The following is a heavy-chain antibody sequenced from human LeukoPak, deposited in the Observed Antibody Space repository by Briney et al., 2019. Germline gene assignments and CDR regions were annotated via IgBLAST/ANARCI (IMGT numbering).Heavy chain of an antibody. CDR2: IRQDGSDK. CDR3: ARDYYDTSGQVYFDY. V-gene: IGHV3-7*05. CDR1: GFTFSSYW. J-gene: IGHJ4*02. Sequence: GGSLRLSCVASGFTFSSYWMSWVRQAPGKGLEWVANIRQDGSDKYYVDSVKGRFTISGDNAKNSLYLQMNSLRAEDTAVYYCARDYYDTSGQVYFDYWGQGTLVTVSS. D-gene: IGHD3-22*01.